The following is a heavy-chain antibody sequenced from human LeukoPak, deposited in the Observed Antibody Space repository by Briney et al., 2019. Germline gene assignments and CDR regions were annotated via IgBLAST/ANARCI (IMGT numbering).Heavy chain of an antibody. CDR1: GFTFSSYW. Sequence: GGSLRLSCAASGFTFSSYWMSWVRQAPGKGLEWVANIKQDGSEKYYVDSVKGRFTISRDNAKNSLYLQMNSLRAEDTAVYYCAKGPWGAAAAGTEKLSPFDYWGQGTLVTVSS. CDR2: IKQDGSEK. J-gene: IGHJ4*02. V-gene: IGHV3-7*01. CDR3: AKGPWGAAAAGTEKLSPFDY. D-gene: IGHD6-13*01.